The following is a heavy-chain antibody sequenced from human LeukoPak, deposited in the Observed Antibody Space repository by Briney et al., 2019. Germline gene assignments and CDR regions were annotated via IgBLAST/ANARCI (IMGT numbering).Heavy chain of an antibody. CDR3: TRDQTPYY. Sequence: GGSLRLSCTASGFTFGDYATTWVRQASGKGLEWVGFIRSKAYGGTTEYAASVKGRFTISKDDSKSIAYLQMNSLKTEDTAVYYCTRDQTPYYWGQGTLVTVSS. J-gene: IGHJ4*02. V-gene: IGHV3-49*04. CDR2: IRSKAYGGTT. CDR1: GFTFGDYA.